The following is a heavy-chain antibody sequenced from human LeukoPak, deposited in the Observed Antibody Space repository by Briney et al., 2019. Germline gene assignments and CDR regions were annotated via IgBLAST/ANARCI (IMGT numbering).Heavy chain of an antibody. CDR2: INHSGST. Sequence: PSETLSLTCTVSGGSISSGDYYWSWIRQPPGTGLEWIGEINHSGSTNYNPSLKSRVTISVDTSKNQFSLKLSSVTAADTAVYYCARGLRMYSSGRHNWFDPWGQGTLVTVSS. CDR1: GGSISSGDYY. J-gene: IGHJ5*02. CDR3: ARGLRMYSSGRHNWFDP. V-gene: IGHV4-39*07. D-gene: IGHD6-19*01.